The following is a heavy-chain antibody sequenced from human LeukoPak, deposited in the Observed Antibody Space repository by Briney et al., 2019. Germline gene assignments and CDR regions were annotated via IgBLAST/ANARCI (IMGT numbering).Heavy chain of an antibody. Sequence: GGSLRLSCAASGFTFSSYAMSWVRQAPGKGLEWVSAISGSGGSTYYADSEKGRFTISRDNSKNTLYLQMNSLRAEDTAVYYCAKAPSSSSWYGYFQHWGQGTLVTVSS. D-gene: IGHD6-13*01. CDR2: ISGSGGST. V-gene: IGHV3-23*01. J-gene: IGHJ1*01. CDR1: GFTFSSYA. CDR3: AKAPSSSSWYGYFQH.